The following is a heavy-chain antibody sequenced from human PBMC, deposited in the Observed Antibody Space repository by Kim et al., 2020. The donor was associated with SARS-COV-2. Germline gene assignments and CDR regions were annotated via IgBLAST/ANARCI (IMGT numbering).Heavy chain of an antibody. Sequence: SETLSLTCAVYGGSFSGYYWSWIRQPPGKGLEWIGEINHSGSTNYNPSLKSRVTISVDTSKNQFSLKLSSVTAADTAVYYCARGYGDPRKYCSSTSCYSWFDPWGQGTLVTVSS. CDR2: INHSGST. V-gene: IGHV4-34*01. CDR3: ARGYGDPRKYCSSTSCYSWFDP. D-gene: IGHD2-2*02. J-gene: IGHJ5*02. CDR1: GGSFSGYY.